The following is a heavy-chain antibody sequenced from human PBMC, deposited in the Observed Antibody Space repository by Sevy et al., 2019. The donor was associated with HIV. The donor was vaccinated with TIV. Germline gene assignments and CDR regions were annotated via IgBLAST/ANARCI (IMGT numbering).Heavy chain of an antibody. Sequence: GESLKISCKGSGYSFSNSWIGWVRQMPGKGLEWMGIIYPDDSETIYSPSFQGQVTFSADESISTAYLQWSRLKASDTAMYYCARRYCSGGYCRFDYWGQGTLVTVSS. J-gene: IGHJ4*02. CDR1: GYSFSNSW. V-gene: IGHV5-51*01. CDR2: IYPDDSET. CDR3: ARRYCSGGYCRFDY. D-gene: IGHD2-15*01.